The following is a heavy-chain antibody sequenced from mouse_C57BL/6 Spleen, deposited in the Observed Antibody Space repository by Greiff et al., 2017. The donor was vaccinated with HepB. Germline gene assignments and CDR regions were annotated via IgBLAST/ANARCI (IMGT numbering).Heavy chain of an antibody. CDR1: GFTFSSYA. CDR3: ARAGKSWDGYYFDY. D-gene: IGHD4-1*01. Sequence: EVMLVESGGGLVKPGGSLKLSCAASGFTFSSYAMSWVRQTPEKRLEWVATISDGGSYTYYPDNVKGRFTISRDNAKNNLYLQMSHLKSEDTAMYYCARAGKSWDGYYFDYWGQGTTLTVSS. CDR2: ISDGGSYT. J-gene: IGHJ2*01. V-gene: IGHV5-4*03.